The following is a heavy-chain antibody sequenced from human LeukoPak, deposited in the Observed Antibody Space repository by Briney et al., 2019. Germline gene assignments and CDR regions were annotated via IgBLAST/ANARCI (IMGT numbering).Heavy chain of an antibody. CDR2: INYSGNT. J-gene: IGHJ3*02. CDR3: ARHEYAWRGAFDI. Sequence: SETLSLTCSVSGGSISTYYWSWIRQAPGKRLEWIAYINYSGNTDSNPSLKSRVAMSVDTSENQLSLKLSSVTAADTAVYYCARHEYAWRGAFDIWGQGTMVTVSS. V-gene: IGHV4-59*08. D-gene: IGHD2/OR15-2a*01. CDR1: GGSISTYY.